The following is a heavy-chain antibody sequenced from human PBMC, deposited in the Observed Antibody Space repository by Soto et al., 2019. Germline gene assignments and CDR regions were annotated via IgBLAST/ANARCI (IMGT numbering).Heavy chain of an antibody. CDR3: ARGRIAVAGKWFDP. V-gene: IGHV4-31*03. CDR2: IYYSGST. J-gene: IGHJ5*02. D-gene: IGHD6-19*01. Sequence: SETLSLTCTVSGGSISSGGYYWSWIRQHPGKGLEWIGYIYYSGSTYYNPSLKSRVTISVDTSKNQFSLKLSSVTAADTAVYYCARGRIAVAGKWFDPWGQGTLVTVS. CDR1: GGSISSGGYY.